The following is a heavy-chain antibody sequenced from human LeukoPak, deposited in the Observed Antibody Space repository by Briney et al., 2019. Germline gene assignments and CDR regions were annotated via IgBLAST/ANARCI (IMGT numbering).Heavy chain of an antibody. Sequence: PGGSLRLSCAASGFTFSSYAMSWVRQAPGKGLEWVSYISSSSTIIYHADSVKGRFTISRDNAKNSLYLQMNSLRAEDTAVYYCARERGYSSARGYFDYWGQGTLVTVSS. CDR2: ISSSSTII. V-gene: IGHV3-48*04. CDR3: ARERGYSSARGYFDY. CDR1: GFTFSSYA. J-gene: IGHJ4*02. D-gene: IGHD6-19*01.